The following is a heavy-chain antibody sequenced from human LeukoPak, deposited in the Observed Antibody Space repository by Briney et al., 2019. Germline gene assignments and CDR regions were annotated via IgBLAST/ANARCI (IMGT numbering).Heavy chain of an antibody. D-gene: IGHD5-12*01. Sequence: PGGSLRLSCAASGFTFKNYGMNWVRQAPGKGLEWVSGISPGGETPYYADSVRGRFTISRDNSKNTTYLQMNSLRVEDTAVYYCAQDRAWIEFYFWGQGTLVTVSS. CDR3: AQDRAWIEFYF. V-gene: IGHV3-23*01. CDR2: ISPGGETP. J-gene: IGHJ4*02. CDR1: GFTFKNYG.